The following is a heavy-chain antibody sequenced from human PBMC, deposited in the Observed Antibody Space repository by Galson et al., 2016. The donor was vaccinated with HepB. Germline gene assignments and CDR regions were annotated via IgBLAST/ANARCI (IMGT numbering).Heavy chain of an antibody. V-gene: IGHV3-30-3*01. Sequence: SLRLSCAASGFTFSNYAMHWVRQAPGKGLEWVAVISYDGSNKYYADSVKGRFTISRDNSKNTLYLQMNSLRAEDTAVYYCASIEAQGTAALFDYWGQGTLVNVSS. CDR2: ISYDGSNK. D-gene: IGHD2-2*01. J-gene: IGHJ4*02. CDR1: GFTFSNYA. CDR3: ASIEAQGTAALFDY.